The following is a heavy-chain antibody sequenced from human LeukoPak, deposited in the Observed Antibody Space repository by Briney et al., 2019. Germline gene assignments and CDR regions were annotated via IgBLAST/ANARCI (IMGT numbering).Heavy chain of an antibody. J-gene: IGHJ3*02. CDR1: GFTFSSYA. D-gene: IGHD4-17*01. V-gene: IGHV3-30*04. Sequence: GGSLRLSCAGSGFTFSSYAMHWVRQAPGKGLEWVAVISYDGSNKYYADSVKGRFTISRDNSKNTLYLQMNSLRAEDTAVYYCARGVHGDYAFDIWGQGTMVTVSS. CDR2: ISYDGSNK. CDR3: ARGVHGDYAFDI.